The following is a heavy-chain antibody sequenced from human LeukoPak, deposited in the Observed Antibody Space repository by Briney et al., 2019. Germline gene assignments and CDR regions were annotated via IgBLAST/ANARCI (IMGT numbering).Heavy chain of an antibody. CDR1: GGSISSRSYD. Sequence: SETLSLTCTVSGGSISSRSYDWGWIRQSPGKGLEWIGIFSSSGNTYHNPSLRSRVTISGDTSKNQFSLRLSSVTAADTAVYYCTREVEGYSYASGRFLHFDPWGQGTLVTVSS. CDR2: FSSSGNT. V-gene: IGHV4-39*07. D-gene: IGHD3-10*01. J-gene: IGHJ5*02. CDR3: TREVEGYSYASGRFLHFDP.